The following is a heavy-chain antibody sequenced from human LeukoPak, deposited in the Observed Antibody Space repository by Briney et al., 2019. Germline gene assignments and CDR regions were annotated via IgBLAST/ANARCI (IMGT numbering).Heavy chain of an antibody. CDR3: ARGRRQQLVDSPQNDAFDI. CDR2: IYTSGST. CDR1: GGSISSGSYY. J-gene: IGHJ3*02. V-gene: IGHV4-61*02. Sequence: SETLSLTCTVSGGSISSGSYYWRWIRQPAGKGLEWIGRIYTSGSTNYNPSLKSRVTISVDTSKNQFSLKLSSVTAADTAVYYCARGRRQQLVDSPQNDAFDIWGQGTMVTVSS. D-gene: IGHD6-13*01.